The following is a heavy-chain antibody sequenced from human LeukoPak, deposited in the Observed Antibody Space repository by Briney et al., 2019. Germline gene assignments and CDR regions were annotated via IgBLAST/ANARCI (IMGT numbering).Heavy chain of an antibody. D-gene: IGHD6-19*01. J-gene: IGHJ6*02. CDR2: FYSGGST. V-gene: IGHV3-53*01. CDR3: ARDQNSGWYGSGVDV. CDR1: GFTVSSNY. Sequence: QSGGSLRLSCAASGFTVSSNYMSWVRQAGGRGLEWVSFFYSGGSTYYADSVKGRFTISRDNSKNMLYLQMNSLRAEDTAVYYCARDQNSGWYGSGVDVWGQGTTVTVSS.